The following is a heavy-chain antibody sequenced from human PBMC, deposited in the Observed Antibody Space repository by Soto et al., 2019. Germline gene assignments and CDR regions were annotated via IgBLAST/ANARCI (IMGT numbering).Heavy chain of an antibody. CDR2: IYYSGST. V-gene: IGHV4-34*01. Sequence: SETLSLTCAVYGGSFSGYYWTWIRQPPGTGLEWIGYIYYSGSTYYNPSLKSRVTISVDTSKNQFSLKLSSVTAADTAVYYCARDGRYSYGYWFDPWGQGTLVTVSS. CDR1: GGSFSGYY. J-gene: IGHJ5*02. D-gene: IGHD5-18*01. CDR3: ARDGRYSYGYWFDP.